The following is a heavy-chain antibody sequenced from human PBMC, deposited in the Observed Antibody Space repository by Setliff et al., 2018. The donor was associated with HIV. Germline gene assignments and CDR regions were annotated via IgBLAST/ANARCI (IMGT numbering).Heavy chain of an antibody. CDR2: IFPGDSET. V-gene: IGHV5-51*01. Sequence: PGESPKISCKGSGYNLRKYWIDWVRQMPGKGLEWMGMIFPGDSETTYRPSLQGQVTISIDKSISTAYLQWSSLKASDTAMYFCARVAAPSTVYYYYYMDVWGKGTAVTVS. D-gene: IGHD6-6*01. J-gene: IGHJ6*03. CDR1: GYNLRKYW. CDR3: ARVAAPSTVYYYYYMDV.